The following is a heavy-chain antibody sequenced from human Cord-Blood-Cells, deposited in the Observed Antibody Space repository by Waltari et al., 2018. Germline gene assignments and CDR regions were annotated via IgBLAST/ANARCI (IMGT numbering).Heavy chain of an antibody. CDR3: ARLGRAAAAGKRWFDP. CDR1: GGSIRSSNW. CDR2: IYQSGST. V-gene: IGHV4-4*02. J-gene: IGHJ5*02. Sequence: QVQLQESGPGLVKPSGTPSLTCAVSGGSIRSSNWWIWVRQPPGQGLEWIGEIYQSGSTNYNPSLKSRVTISVDKSKNQFSLKLSSVTAADTAVYYCARLGRAAAAGKRWFDPWGQGTLVTVSS. D-gene: IGHD6-13*01.